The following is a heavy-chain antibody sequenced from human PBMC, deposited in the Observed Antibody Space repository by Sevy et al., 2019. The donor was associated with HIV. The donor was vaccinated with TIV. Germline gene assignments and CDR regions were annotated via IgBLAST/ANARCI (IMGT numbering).Heavy chain of an antibody. D-gene: IGHD3-3*01. J-gene: IGHJ6*02. CDR1: GYTLTELS. Sequence: ASVKVSCKVSGYTLTELSMHWVRQAPGKGRERMGGFDTEDGETIYAQKFQGRVTKTDDTSTDTANMKLSSLRSEDTAVYYCATGSGAEREVFEWVAGNERYYYYGMDVWGQGTTVTVSS. V-gene: IGHV1-24*01. CDR2: FDTEDGET. CDR3: ATGSGAEREVFEWVAGNERYYYYGMDV.